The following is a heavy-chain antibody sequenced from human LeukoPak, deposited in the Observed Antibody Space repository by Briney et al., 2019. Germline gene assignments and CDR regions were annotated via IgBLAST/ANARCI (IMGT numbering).Heavy chain of an antibody. CDR3: ARTITRVRGVVREIDY. J-gene: IGHJ4*02. CDR1: GISLSTTGVG. V-gene: IGHV2-5*01. CDR2: IDWTDDK. D-gene: IGHD3-10*01. Sequence: SGPTLVNPTQTLTLTCTLSGISLSTTGVGVGWIRQPPGKALEWLALIDWTDDKRYRPSLESRLTITQDTSRNQVVLTMTNMDSVDTSTYYCARTITRVRGVVREIDYWGQGTLVTVSS.